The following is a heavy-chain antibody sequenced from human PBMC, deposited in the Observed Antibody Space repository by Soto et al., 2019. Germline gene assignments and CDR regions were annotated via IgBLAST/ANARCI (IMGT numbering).Heavy chain of an antibody. V-gene: IGHV3-73*01. CDR3: TRLRDHIVVVPAAITDAFDI. D-gene: IGHD2-2*01. J-gene: IGHJ3*02. Sequence: GGSLRLSCAASGFTFSGSAMHWVRQASGKGLEWVGRIRSKANSYATAYAASVKGRFTISRDDSKNTAYLQMNSLKTEDTAVYYCTRLRDHIVVVPAAITDAFDIWGQGTMVTVSS. CDR2: IRSKANSYAT. CDR1: GFTFSGSA.